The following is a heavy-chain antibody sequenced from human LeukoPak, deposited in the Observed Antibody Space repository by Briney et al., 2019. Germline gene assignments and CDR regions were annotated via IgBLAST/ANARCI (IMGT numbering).Heavy chain of an antibody. CDR3: AKDRAGIAGEFDY. V-gene: IGHV3-30*18. Sequence: GRSLRLSCAASGFTFSSYGMHWVRQAPGKGLEWVAVISYDVSNKYYADSVKGRFTISRDNSKNTLYLQMNSLRAEDTAVYYCAKDRAGIAGEFDYWGQGTLVTVSS. J-gene: IGHJ4*02. D-gene: IGHD6-13*01. CDR2: ISYDVSNK. CDR1: GFTFSSYG.